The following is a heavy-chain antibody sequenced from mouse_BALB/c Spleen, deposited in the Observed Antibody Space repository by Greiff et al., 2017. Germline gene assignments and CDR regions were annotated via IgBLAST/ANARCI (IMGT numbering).Heavy chain of an antibody. V-gene: IGHV1-82*01. CDR1: GYAFSSSW. CDR3: ARSRAVGDFDY. J-gene: IGHJ2*01. D-gene: IGHD1-1*01. CDR2: IYPGDGDT. Sequence: VKLVESGPELVKPGASVKISCKASGYAFSSSWMNWVKQRPGQGLEWIGRIYPGDGDTNYNGKFKGKATLTADKSSSTAYMQLSSLTSVDSAVYFCARSRAVGDFDYWGQGTTLTVSS.